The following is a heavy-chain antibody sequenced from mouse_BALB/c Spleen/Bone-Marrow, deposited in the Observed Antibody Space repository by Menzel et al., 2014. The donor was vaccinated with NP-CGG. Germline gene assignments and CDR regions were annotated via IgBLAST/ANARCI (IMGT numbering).Heavy chain of an antibody. CDR1: GDSITSGY. Sequence: EVMLVESGPSLVKPSQTLSLTCSVTGDSITSGYWNWIRKFPGNKLEYMGYISYSGSTYYNPSLKSRISITRDTSKNQYYLQLNSVTTEDTAPYYCARREVRRWAMDYWGQGTSVTVSS. D-gene: IGHD2-14*01. CDR2: ISYSGST. J-gene: IGHJ4*01. V-gene: IGHV3-8*02. CDR3: ARREVRRWAMDY.